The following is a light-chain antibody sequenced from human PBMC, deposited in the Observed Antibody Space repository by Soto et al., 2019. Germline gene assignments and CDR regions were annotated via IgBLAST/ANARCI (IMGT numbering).Light chain of an antibody. V-gene: IGKV3-20*01. J-gene: IGKJ5*01. CDR1: QSVDIS. Sequence: EIVLTQSPATLSVSPGERVTLSCRASQSVDISLAWYQQKPGQAPRLLIYGASSRATGIPDRFSGSGSGTDFTLTISRLEPEDFAVYYCQQYSDLPMTFGQGTRLEIK. CDR3: QQYSDLPMT. CDR2: GAS.